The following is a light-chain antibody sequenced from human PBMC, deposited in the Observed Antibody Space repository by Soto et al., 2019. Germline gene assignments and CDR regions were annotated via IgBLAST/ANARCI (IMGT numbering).Light chain of an antibody. Sequence: EIVMTQSPATLSVSPGERATLSCRASQSVSNNLAWYQQKPGQAPRLLIYGASSRATGIPDRFSGSGSGTDFTLTISRLEPEDFAVYYCQQYGSSPTWTFGQGTKVDIK. V-gene: IGKV3-20*01. CDR1: QSVSNN. CDR2: GAS. CDR3: QQYGSSPTWT. J-gene: IGKJ1*01.